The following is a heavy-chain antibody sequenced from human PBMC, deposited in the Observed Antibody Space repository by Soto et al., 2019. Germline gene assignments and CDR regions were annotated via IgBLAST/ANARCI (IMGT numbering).Heavy chain of an antibody. J-gene: IGHJ4*02. CDR2: ISSSSSYT. Sequence: GGSLRLSCAASGFTFSDYYMSWIRQAPGKGLEWVSYISSSSSYTNYADSVKGRFTISRDNAKNSLYLQMNSLRAEDTAVYYCAIRYYDSSGYLELGYWGQGTLVTVSS. V-gene: IGHV3-11*03. CDR1: GFTFSDYY. CDR3: AIRYYDSSGYLELGY. D-gene: IGHD3-22*01.